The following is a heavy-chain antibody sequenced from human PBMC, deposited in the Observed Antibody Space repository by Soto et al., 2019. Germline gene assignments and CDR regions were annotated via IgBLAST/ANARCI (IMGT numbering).Heavy chain of an antibody. Sequence: SETLSLTCTVSGGSISSGGYYWSWIRQHPGKGLEWTGYIYYSGSTYYNPSLKSRVTISVDTSKNQFSLKLSSVTAADTAVYYCARDAGGSNNWFDPWGQGTLVTVSS. D-gene: IGHD3-16*01. V-gene: IGHV4-31*03. CDR2: IYYSGST. CDR3: ARDAGGSNNWFDP. CDR1: GGSISSGGYY. J-gene: IGHJ5*02.